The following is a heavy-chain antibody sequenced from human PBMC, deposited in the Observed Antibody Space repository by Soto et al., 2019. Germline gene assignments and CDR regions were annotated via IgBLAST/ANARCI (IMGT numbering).Heavy chain of an antibody. V-gene: IGHV1-2*04. D-gene: IGHD2-8*01. J-gene: IGHJ6*02. Sequence: QVQLVQSGAEVKKPGASVKVSCKASGYSFTDYHIHWVRQAPGQGLEWLGRINPKSGGTSTAQKFQGSVTMTPDTSISRASMELTRLTSDDTAIYYCARGDSTDCSNGVCSFFYNHDMDVWGQGTTVTVSS. CDR1: GYSFTDYH. CDR3: ARGDSTDCSNGVCSFFYNHDMDV. CDR2: INPKSGGT.